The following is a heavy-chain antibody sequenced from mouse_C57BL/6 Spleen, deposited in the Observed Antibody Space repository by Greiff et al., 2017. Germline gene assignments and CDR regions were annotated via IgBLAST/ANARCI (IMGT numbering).Heavy chain of an antibody. Sequence: VHVKQSGAELVRPGASVKLSCTASGFNIKDDYMHWVKQRPEQGLEWIGWIDPENGDTEYASKFQGKATITADTSSNTAYLQLSSLTSEDTAVYYCTTPYYYGSGYWGQGTTLTVSS. CDR1: GFNIKDDY. V-gene: IGHV14-4*01. CDR2: IDPENGDT. D-gene: IGHD1-1*01. J-gene: IGHJ2*01. CDR3: TTPYYYGSGY.